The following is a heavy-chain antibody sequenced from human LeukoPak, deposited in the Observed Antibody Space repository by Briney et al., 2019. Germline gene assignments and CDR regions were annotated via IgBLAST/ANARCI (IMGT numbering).Heavy chain of an antibody. D-gene: IGHD3-16*02. CDR3: ARQGGDLYVWGSYRYTGRFDP. J-gene: IGHJ5*02. CDR1: GGSISSSSYY. CDR2: IYYSGST. Sequence: PSETLSLTCTVSGGSISSSSYYWGWIRQPPGKGLEWIGSIYYSGSTYYNPSLKSRVTISVDTSKNQFSLKLSSVTAADTAVYYCARQGGDLYVWGSYRYTGRFDPWGQGTLVTVSS. V-gene: IGHV4-39*01.